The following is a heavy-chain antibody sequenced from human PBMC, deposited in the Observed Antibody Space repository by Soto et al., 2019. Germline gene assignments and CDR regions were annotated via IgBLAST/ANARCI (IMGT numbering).Heavy chain of an antibody. Sequence: SETLSLTCTVAGGSISSSSYYWGWIRQPPGKGLEWIGSIYYSGSTYYNPSLKSRVTISVDTSKNQFSLKLSSVTAADTAVYYCVAGYYYYGMDVWGQGTTVTVSS. CDR2: IYYSGST. J-gene: IGHJ6*02. CDR3: VAGYYYYGMDV. V-gene: IGHV4-39*01. CDR1: GGSISSSSYY.